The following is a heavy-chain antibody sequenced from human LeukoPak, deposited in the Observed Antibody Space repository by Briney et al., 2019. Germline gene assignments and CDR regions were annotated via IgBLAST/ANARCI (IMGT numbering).Heavy chain of an antibody. D-gene: IGHD5-18*01. V-gene: IGHV4-39*07. CDR3: ARAQSRGYSYGPFDY. Sequence: PSETLSLTCTVSGGSISSSSYYWGWIRQPPGKGLEWIGRIYTSGSTNYNPSLKSRVTISVDTSKNQFSLKLSSVTAADTAVYYCARAQSRGYSYGPFDYWGQGTLVTVSS. CDR1: GGSISSSSYY. CDR2: IYTSGST. J-gene: IGHJ4*02.